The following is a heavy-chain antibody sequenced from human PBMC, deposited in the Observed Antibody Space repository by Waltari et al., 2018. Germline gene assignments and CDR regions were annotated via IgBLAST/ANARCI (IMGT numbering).Heavy chain of an antibody. Sequence: EVQLVESGGGLVQPGGSLRLSCAASGFTFSSYWMSWVRQAPGKGLEWVANIKQGGSEKYYVASVEGRFTISRDNAKNSLYRQMNSLRAEDTAVYYCAREDMGFGFRGTYYYYGMDVWGQGTTVTVSS. D-gene: IGHD3-10*01. CDR2: IKQGGSEK. V-gene: IGHV3-7*01. CDR3: AREDMGFGFRGTYYYYGMDV. CDR1: GFTFSSYW. J-gene: IGHJ6*02.